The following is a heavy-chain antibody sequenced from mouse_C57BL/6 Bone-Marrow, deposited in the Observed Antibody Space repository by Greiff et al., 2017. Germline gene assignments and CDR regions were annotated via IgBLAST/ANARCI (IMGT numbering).Heavy chain of an antibody. CDR2: IWRGGST. V-gene: IGHV2-5*01. CDR1: GFSLTSYG. J-gene: IGHJ4*01. D-gene: IGHD1-1*01. Sequence: VKLQESGPGLVQPSQSLSITCTVSGFSLTSYGVHWVRQSPGKGLEWLGVIWRGGSTDYNAAFMSRLSITKDNSKSQVFFKMNRLQADDTAIYYCAPGVSTVVAPDYWGQGTSVTVSS. CDR3: APGVSTVVAPDY.